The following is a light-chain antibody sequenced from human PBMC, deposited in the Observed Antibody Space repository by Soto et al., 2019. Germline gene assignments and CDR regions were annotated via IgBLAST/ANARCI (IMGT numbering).Light chain of an antibody. J-gene: IGKJ4*01. CDR3: QQYNNWPPV. CDR2: GAS. CDR1: QSVNSN. Sequence: ERVMTQSPANLSVSPGESATLFCRASQSVNSNLAWYQQKPGQAPRLLLYGASTRATGIPARFSGSQSGTEFTLTIRSLQSEDFAVYYCQQYNNWPPVFGGGTIVEIK. V-gene: IGKV3-15*01.